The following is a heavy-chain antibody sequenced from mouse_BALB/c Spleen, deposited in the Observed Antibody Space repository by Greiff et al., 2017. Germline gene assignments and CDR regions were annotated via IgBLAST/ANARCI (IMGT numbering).Heavy chain of an antibody. D-gene: IGHD1-1*01. J-gene: IGHJ3*01. CDR2: IYPYNGGT. Sequence: EVQLQQSGPELVKPGASVKISCKASGYTFTDYNMHWVKQSHGKSLEWIGYIYPYNGGTGYNQKFKSKATLTVDNSSSTAYMELRSLTSEDSAVYYCARGDYYYGSSYFAYWGQGTLVTVSA. CDR1: GYTFTDYN. V-gene: IGHV1S29*02. CDR3: ARGDYYYGSSYFAY.